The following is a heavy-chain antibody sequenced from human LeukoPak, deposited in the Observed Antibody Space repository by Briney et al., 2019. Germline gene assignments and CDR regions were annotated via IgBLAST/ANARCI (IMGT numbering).Heavy chain of an antibody. CDR1: GFTFSSYS. Sequence: GGSLRLSCAASGFTFSSYSMNWVRQAPGKGLEWVSSISSSSSYIYYADSVKGRFTISRDNAKNSLYLQMSSLRAEDTAVYYCAREGGLGYCSSTSCYLGYWGQGTLVTASS. CDR3: AREGGLGYCSSTSCYLGY. CDR2: ISSSSSYI. D-gene: IGHD2-2*01. V-gene: IGHV3-21*01. J-gene: IGHJ4*02.